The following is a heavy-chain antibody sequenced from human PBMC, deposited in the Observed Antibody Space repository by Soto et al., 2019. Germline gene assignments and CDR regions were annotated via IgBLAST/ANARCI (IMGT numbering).Heavy chain of an antibody. J-gene: IGHJ3*02. CDR1: GGTFSSYA. V-gene: IGHV1-69*13. Sequence: SVKVSCKASGGTFSSYAISWVRQAPGQGLEWMEGIIPIFGTANYAQKFQGRVTITADESTSTAYMELSSLRSEDTAVYYCAGPYYDILTGYYTEDAFDIWGQGTMVTVSS. D-gene: IGHD3-9*01. CDR2: IIPIFGTA. CDR3: AGPYYDILTGYYTEDAFDI.